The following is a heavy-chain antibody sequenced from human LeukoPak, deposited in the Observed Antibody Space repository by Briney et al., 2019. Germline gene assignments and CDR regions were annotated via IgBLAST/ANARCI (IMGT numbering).Heavy chain of an antibody. Sequence: GGSLGLSCAASGFTVSSNYMSWVRQAPGKGLEWVSVIYSGGSTYYADSVKGRFTISRDNSKNTLYLQMNSLRAEDTAVYYCARGAGPYYFDYWGQGTLVTVSS. CDR2: IYSGGST. J-gene: IGHJ4*02. V-gene: IGHV3-53*01. CDR1: GFTVSSNY. CDR3: ARGAGPYYFDY.